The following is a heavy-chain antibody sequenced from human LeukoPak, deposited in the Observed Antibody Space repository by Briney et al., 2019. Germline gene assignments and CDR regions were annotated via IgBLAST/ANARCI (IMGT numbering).Heavy chain of an antibody. CDR3: ARGLSSSGWYRKTDY. CDR2: IYYSGST. V-gene: IGHV4-59*01. Sequence: SQTLSLTCSVSGGSISGYYWSWTRQPPGKGLEWIGYIYYSGSTDYNPSLKSRVTISVDTSKNQFSLQLSSVTAADTAVYYCARGLSSSGWYRKTDYWGQGTLVTVSS. D-gene: IGHD6-19*01. J-gene: IGHJ4*02. CDR1: GGSISGYY.